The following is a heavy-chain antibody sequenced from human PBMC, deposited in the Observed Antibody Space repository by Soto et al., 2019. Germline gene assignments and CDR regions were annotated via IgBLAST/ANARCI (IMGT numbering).Heavy chain of an antibody. CDR1: GGSVSSGSYY. CDR2: IYYSGST. CDR3: ARGYSKQYYYYYGMDV. V-gene: IGHV4-61*01. J-gene: IGHJ6*02. Sequence: PSETLSLTCTVSGGSVSSGSYYWSWIRQPPGKGLEWIGYIYYSGSTNYNPSLKSRVTISVDTSKNQFSLKLSSVTAADTAVYYCARGYSKQYYYYYGMDVWGQGTTVTVSS. D-gene: IGHD5-12*01.